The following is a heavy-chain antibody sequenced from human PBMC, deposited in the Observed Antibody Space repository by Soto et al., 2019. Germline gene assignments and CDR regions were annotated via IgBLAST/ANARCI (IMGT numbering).Heavy chain of an antibody. J-gene: IGHJ4*02. CDR1: GDTFNSYV. CDR3: ARESLGAKGADH. V-gene: IGHV1-69*17. Sequence: QVQLVQSGAEVKRPGSSVKVSCESSGDTFNSYVISWVRQAPGQGLEWMGGIITIIGVTHYAQKFQGRVTISALSSTGTAYMELANVGFEDKALYYCARESLGAKGADHWGQGTLVTVSS. CDR2: IITIIGVT. D-gene: IGHD3-16*01.